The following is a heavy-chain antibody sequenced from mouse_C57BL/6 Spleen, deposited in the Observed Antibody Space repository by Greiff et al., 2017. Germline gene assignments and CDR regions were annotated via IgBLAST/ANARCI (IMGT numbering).Heavy chain of an antibody. CDR1: GFNIKDDY. CDR3: TTDSLWFAY. V-gene: IGHV14-4*01. D-gene: IGHD6-1*01. CDR2: IDPENGDT. J-gene: IGHJ3*01. Sequence: VQLKQSGAELVRPGASVKLSCTASGFNIKDDYMHWVKQRPEQGLEWIGWIDPENGDTEYASKFQGKATITADTSSNTAYLQLSSLTSEDTAVYYCTTDSLWFAYGGQGTLVTVSA.